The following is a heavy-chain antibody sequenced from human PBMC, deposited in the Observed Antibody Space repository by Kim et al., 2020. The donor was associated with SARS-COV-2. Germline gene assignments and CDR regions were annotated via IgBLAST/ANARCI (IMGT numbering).Heavy chain of an antibody. CDR1: GFTFSSYS. D-gene: IGHD3-9*01. CDR2: ISSGSSYI. Sequence: GGSLRLSCAASGFTFSSYSMNWVRQAPGKGLEWVSSISSGSSYIYYADSVKGRFTISRDNAKNSLYLQMNSLRAEDTAVYYCAREDISFYGMDVWGQGTTVTVSS. J-gene: IGHJ6*02. V-gene: IGHV3-21*01. CDR3: AREDISFYGMDV.